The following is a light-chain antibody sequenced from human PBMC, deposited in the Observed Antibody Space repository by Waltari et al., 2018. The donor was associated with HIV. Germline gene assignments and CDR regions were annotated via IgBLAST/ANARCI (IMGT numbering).Light chain of an antibody. Sequence: QSALTQPASVSGSPGQSITISCTGTRRDIGYFNVVSWYQQRPDKAPKVLISEVTIRSSGVSNRFSGSKSGNTASLTISGLRAEDEAVYHCSSYSGTNTFLFGGGTKVTVL. V-gene: IGLV2-23*02. J-gene: IGLJ2*01. CDR2: EVT. CDR1: RRDIGYFNV. CDR3: SSYSGTNTFL.